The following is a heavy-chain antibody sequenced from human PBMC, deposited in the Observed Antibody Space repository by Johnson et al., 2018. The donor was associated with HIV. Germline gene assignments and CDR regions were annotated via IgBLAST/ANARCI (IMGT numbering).Heavy chain of an antibody. J-gene: IGHJ3*02. CDR3: AKRRGVFFGAFDI. CDR2: ISYDGSNK. V-gene: IGHV3-30*18. D-gene: IGHD6-13*01. CDR1: GFTFSSYG. Sequence: QMQLVESGGGVVQPGRSLRLSCAASGFTFSSYGMHWVRQAPGKGLEWVAVISYDGSNKYYADSVKGRFTISRDNSKNTLYLQMNSLRAEDTEVYYCAKRRGVFFGAFDIWGQGTMVTVSS.